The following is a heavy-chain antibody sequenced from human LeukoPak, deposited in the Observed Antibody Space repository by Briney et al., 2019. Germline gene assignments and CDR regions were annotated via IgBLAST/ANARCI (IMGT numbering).Heavy chain of an antibody. CDR1: GYTFTDDY. J-gene: IGHJ4*02. CDR2: INVNSGGT. Sequence: ASVKVSCKASGYTFTDDYIHWVRQPQGPGPELMGWINVNSGGTNYAQKFYARVTMTRDTSISTAYMELSRLRSDDTAVFYCARSPHILTGENFDFWGQGTLVTVSS. D-gene: IGHD3-9*01. CDR3: ARSPHILTGENFDF. V-gene: IGHV1-2*02.